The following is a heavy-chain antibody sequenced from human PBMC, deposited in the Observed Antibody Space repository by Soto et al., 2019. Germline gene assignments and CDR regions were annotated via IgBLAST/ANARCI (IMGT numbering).Heavy chain of an antibody. V-gene: IGHV4-34*01. J-gene: IGHJ4*02. CDR2: INHLGSI. Sequence: TSETLSLTCVVSCGSLSDYFWSWIRQPPGMALEWIGEINHLGSINYNPSLKSRVTMSVDTSKNQFSLKLSSVTAADTAVYYCARSISYYGSGSYYNVLGDFDYWGQGTLVTVSS. CDR3: ARSISYYGSGSYYNVLGDFDY. CDR1: CGSLSDYF. D-gene: IGHD3-10*01.